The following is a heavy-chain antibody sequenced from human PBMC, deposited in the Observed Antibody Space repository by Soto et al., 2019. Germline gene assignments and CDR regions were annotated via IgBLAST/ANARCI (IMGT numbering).Heavy chain of an antibody. CDR1: GFTFSSYG. CDR3: ARDFVLVPDVFVGGLSSGWLDP. CDR2: IWYDGSNK. D-gene: IGHD2-2*01. Sequence: QVQLVESGGGVVQPGRSLRLSCAASGFTFSSYGMHWVRQAPGKGLEWVAVIWYDGSNKYYADSVKGRFTISRDNSKNTLFLQMNSRRAEDTAVYYCARDFVLVPDVFVGGLSSGWLDPWGQGTLVTVSS. V-gene: IGHV3-33*01. J-gene: IGHJ5*02.